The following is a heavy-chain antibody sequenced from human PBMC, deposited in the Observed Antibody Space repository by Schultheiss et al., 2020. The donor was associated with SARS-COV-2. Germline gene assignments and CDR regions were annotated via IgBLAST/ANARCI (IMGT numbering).Heavy chain of an antibody. J-gene: IGHJ6*02. CDR2: ISYDGSNK. D-gene: IGHD2-15*01. CDR1: GFTFSSYA. CDR3: AKGRGVVVAAMDYYYGMDV. V-gene: IGHV3-30-3*01. Sequence: GGSLRLSYAASGFTFSSYAMHWVRQAPGKGLEWVAVISYDGSNKYYADSVKGRFTISRDNSKNTLYLQMNSLRAEDTAVYYCAKGRGVVVAAMDYYYGMDVWGQGTTVTVSS.